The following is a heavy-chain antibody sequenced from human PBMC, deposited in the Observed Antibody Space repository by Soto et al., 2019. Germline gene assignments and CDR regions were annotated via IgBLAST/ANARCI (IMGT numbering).Heavy chain of an antibody. CDR3: ARRYGTVFDY. J-gene: IGHJ4*02. Sequence: QVQLQESGPGLVKPSETLSLTCTVSGGSISSYYWSWIRQPPGKGLEWIGYIYYSGSTNYSPSLKSRVTISVDTSKNQFSLKLSSVTAADTAVYYCARRYGTVFDYWGQGTLVTVSS. CDR2: IYYSGST. CDR1: GGSISSYY. V-gene: IGHV4-59*01. D-gene: IGHD6-13*01.